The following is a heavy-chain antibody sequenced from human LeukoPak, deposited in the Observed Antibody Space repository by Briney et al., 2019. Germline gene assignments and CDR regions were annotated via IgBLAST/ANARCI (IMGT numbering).Heavy chain of an antibody. V-gene: IGHV4-31*03. CDR1: GGSISSGGYY. Sequence: SETLSLTCTVSGGSISSGGYYWSWIRHHPGRGLEWIGYIYYSGSTYYNPSLKSRVTISVDTSKNQFSLKLSSVTAADTAVYYCARDSDPRGLFDYWGQGTLVTVSS. CDR3: ARDSDPRGLFDY. CDR2: IYYSGST. J-gene: IGHJ4*02.